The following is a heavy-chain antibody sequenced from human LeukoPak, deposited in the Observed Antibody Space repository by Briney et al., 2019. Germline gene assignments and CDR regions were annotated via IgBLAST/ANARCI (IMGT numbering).Heavy chain of an antibody. CDR1: GFTFSSYA. V-gene: IGHV3-30-3*01. CDR3: ARGRAVTGSTVIDY. Sequence: GRSLRLSCAASGFTFSSYAMHWVRRAPGKALEWVATISSDGGNRCYSDSVKSRFTISRDNSKNTLYLQMNSLRPEDTAVFHCARGRAVTGSTVIDYWGQGTLVTVSS. CDR2: ISSDGGNR. J-gene: IGHJ4*02. D-gene: IGHD6-19*01.